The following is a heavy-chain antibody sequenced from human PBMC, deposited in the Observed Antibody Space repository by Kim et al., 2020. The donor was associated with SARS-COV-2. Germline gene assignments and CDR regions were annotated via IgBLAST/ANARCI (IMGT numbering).Heavy chain of an antibody. V-gene: IGHV3-72*01. CDR3: GRGTSEIHKYYYGLDV. D-gene: IGHD3-10*01. Sequence: GGSLRLSCVASGFTFSDHYMDWVRQAPGMGLEWVGRARNRAKSYTTEYGASVYGRFTVSRDESKNSLYLQMNSLKTEDTAVYYCGRGTSEIHKYYYGLDVGGEGTTVTVST. CDR2: ARNRAKSYTT. J-gene: IGHJ6*04. CDR1: GFTFSDHY.